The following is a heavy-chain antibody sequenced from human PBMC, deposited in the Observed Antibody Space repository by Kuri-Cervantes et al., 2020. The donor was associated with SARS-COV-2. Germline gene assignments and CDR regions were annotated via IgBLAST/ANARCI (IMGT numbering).Heavy chain of an antibody. CDR3: ARTKTTANTFDY. J-gene: IGHJ4*01. CDR2: ISGSGGST. V-gene: IGHV3-23*01. D-gene: IGHD4-11*01. CDR1: GFTFSSYA. Sequence: ETLSLTCAASGFTFSSYAMSWVRQAPGKGLEWVSAISGSGGSTYYADSVKGRFTISRDNAKKSLNLQMNSLRAEDTGVYFCARTKTTANTFDYWGHGTLVPVSS.